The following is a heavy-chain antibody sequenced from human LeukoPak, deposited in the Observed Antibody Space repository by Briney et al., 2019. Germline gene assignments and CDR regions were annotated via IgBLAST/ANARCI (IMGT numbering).Heavy chain of an antibody. J-gene: IGHJ4*02. V-gene: IGHV4-59*01. D-gene: IGHD5-12*01. CDR2: IYYTGTT. CDR1: GGSISSYY. CDR3: ARQTWLIDY. Sequence: SETLSLTCTVSGGSISSYYWSWIRQSPGKGLEWIGFIYYTGTTYYSPSLKGRVTISLDTSKNQFSLSLTSVTTADTAVYYCARQTWLIDYWGQGTLITVSS.